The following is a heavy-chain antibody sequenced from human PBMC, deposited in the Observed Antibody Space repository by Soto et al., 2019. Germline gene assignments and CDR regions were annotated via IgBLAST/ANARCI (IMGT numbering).Heavy chain of an antibody. CDR3: ARAGGTYSGSYYVYDYYGMDV. J-gene: IGHJ6*02. CDR1: GFNFSDYY. Sequence: QVQLVESGGGLAKHGGSLRLSCAASGFNFSDYYMSWIRQAPGKVLEWVSYMRSSSRYTNYADSVQSRFTISRDNAKNSLYLQLNRLTAEVTAVYYCARAGGTYSGSYYVYDYYGMDVGGQGTTVTFSS. D-gene: IGHD1-26*01. V-gene: IGHV3-11*05. CDR2: MRSSSRYT.